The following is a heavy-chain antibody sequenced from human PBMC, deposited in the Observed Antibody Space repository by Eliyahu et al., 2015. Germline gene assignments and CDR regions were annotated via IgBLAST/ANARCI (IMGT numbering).Heavy chain of an antibody. J-gene: IGHJ6*02. CDR2: ISWDGGST. Sequence: EVQLVESGGVVVQPGGSLRLXCAXXGXXXXXYTMHWVRQAPGKGLEWVSLISWDGGSTYYADSVKGRFTISRDNSKNSLYLQMNSLRTEDTALYYCAKDLGGGNSYYYGMDVWGQGTTVTVSS. V-gene: IGHV3-43*01. D-gene: IGHD4-23*01. CDR3: AKDLGGGNSYYYGMDV. CDR1: GXXXXXYT.